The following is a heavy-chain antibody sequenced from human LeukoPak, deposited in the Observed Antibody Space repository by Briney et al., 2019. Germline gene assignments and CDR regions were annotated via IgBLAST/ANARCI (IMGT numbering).Heavy chain of an antibody. D-gene: IGHD6-19*01. CDR1: GFTFSRNS. CDR2: ISGSSTYI. V-gene: IGHV3-21*04. J-gene: IGHJ4*02. CDR3: AKMVHTEQWLVPFDY. Sequence: GGSLRLSCAASGFTFSRNSMNWVRQVPGKGLEWVSSISGSSTYIYYADSVKGRFTISRDNSKNTLYLQMNSLRAEDTAVYYCAKMVHTEQWLVPFDYWGQGTLVTVSS.